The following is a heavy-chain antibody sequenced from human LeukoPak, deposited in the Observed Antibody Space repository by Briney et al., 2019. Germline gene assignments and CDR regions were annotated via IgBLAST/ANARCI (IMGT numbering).Heavy chain of an antibody. CDR2: INYDARSR. CDR3: VRGAGPGTPFD. CDR1: GFTFSLSW. Sequence: GGSLRLSCAASGFTFSLSWMHWVRQAPGKGREGVSSINYDARSRTYADSVKGRPTISRDNAENTLFLQMNSLRVEDTAIYSCVRGAGPGTPFDWGQGILVTVSS. V-gene: IGHV3-74*01. J-gene: IGHJ1*01.